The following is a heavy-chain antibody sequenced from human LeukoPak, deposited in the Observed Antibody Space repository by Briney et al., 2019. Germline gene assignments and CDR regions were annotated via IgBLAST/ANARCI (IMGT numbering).Heavy chain of an antibody. D-gene: IGHD5-18*01. J-gene: IGHJ4*02. CDR2: ISGSGSTI. Sequence: GGSLRLSCAASGFTFSNYEMNWVRQAPGKGLEWVSYISGSGSTIYYADSVKGLFTISRDNAKDSLYLQMNSLRAEDTAVYYCARVRSGYSHENYFDYWGQGTLVTVSS. CDR3: ARVRSGYSHENYFDY. V-gene: IGHV3-48*03. CDR1: GFTFSNYE.